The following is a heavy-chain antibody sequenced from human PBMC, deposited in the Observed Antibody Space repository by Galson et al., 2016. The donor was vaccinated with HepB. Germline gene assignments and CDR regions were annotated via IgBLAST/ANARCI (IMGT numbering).Heavy chain of an antibody. Sequence: SETLSLTCAVSGDSISSNKWWNWVRQTPGMGLEWIGEVHHSGSTNYNPSLKSRVTISIDKSKNEFSLQLTSVTAADTAVYYCARSAVGDDYWGQGTLVTVSS. CDR1: GDSISSNKW. J-gene: IGHJ4*02. CDR2: VHHSGST. CDR3: ARSAVGDDY. D-gene: IGHD3-3*01. V-gene: IGHV4-4*02.